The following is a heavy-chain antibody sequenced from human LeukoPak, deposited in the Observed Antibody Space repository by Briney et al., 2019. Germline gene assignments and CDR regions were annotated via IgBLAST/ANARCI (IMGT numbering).Heavy chain of an antibody. D-gene: IGHD6-19*01. V-gene: IGHV1-3*01. J-gene: IGHJ4*02. CDR3: ARDEALVAVAGTTLDY. CDR2: INAGNGNT. CDR1: GYTFTSYA. Sequence: GASVKVSCKASGYTFTSYAMHWVRQAPGQGLEWMGWINAGNGNTKYSQKFQGRVTITRDTSASTAYMELSSLRSEDTAVYYCARDEALVAVAGTTLDYWGQGTLVTVSS.